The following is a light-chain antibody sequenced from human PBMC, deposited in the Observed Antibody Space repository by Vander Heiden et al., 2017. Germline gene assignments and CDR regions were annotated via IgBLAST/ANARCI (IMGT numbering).Light chain of an antibody. J-gene: IGLJ3*02. CDR2: EDS. CDR3: YSTDSSGTHRV. CDR1: ALPKKY. Sequence: SYELTQPPSVSVSQGQTARITCSGDALPKKYANWYQQKSGQAPVVVIYEDSKRPSEIPEKFSGSSSGTMATLTISGAQVEDEADYYCYSTDSSGTHRVFGGGTKLTVL. V-gene: IGLV3-10*01.